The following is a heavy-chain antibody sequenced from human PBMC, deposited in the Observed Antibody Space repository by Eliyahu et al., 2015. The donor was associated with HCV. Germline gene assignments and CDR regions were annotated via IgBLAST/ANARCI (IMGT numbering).Heavy chain of an antibody. V-gene: IGHV3-7*01. J-gene: IGHJ4*02. CDR2: INQDGSAK. CDR1: DFPFINYW. CDR3: TKVARGFADY. D-gene: IGHD3-10*01. Sequence: EAQLVESGGGSVQPGGSLTLSCSASDFPFINYWMAWIRQAPGKGLEGVANINQDGSAKYYVDSVKGRFSISRDNARNSLSLHMNSLRAADTAVYHCTKVARGFADYWGQGTPVSVSS.